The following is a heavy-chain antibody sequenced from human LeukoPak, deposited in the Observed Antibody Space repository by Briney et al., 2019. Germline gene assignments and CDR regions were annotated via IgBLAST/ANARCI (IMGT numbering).Heavy chain of an antibody. V-gene: IGHV3-48*03. D-gene: IGHD2-21*02. J-gene: IGHJ3*02. CDR1: GFTFSVFE. CDR2: ISSTGSWT. Sequence: PGGSLRLSCAASGFTFSVFEMNWVRQAPGKGLEWVSYISSTGSWTYYADSVKGRFTISRDNAKNSLCLQMNSLRDEDTAVYYCARENIVVVTAIRDAFDIWGQGTMVTVSS. CDR3: ARENIVVVTAIRDAFDI.